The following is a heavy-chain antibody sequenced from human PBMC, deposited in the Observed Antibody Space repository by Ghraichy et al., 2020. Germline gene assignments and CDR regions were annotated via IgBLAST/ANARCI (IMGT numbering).Heavy chain of an antibody. CDR2: IWYDGSNK. J-gene: IGHJ6*03. V-gene: IGHV3-33*01. CDR1: GFTFSSYG. Sequence: GGSLRLSCAASGFTFSSYGMHWVRQAPGKGLEWVAVIWYDGSNKYYADSVKGRFTISRDNSKNTLYLQMNSLRAEDTAVYYCARVSGSITIFGVFPRGADMDVWGKGTTVTVSS. D-gene: IGHD3-3*01. CDR3: ARVSGSITIFGVFPRGADMDV.